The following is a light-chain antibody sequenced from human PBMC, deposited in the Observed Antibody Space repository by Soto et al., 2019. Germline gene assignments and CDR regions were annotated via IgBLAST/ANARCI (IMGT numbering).Light chain of an antibody. J-gene: IGKJ5*01. CDR2: DAS. V-gene: IGKV3-20*01. Sequence: IVLSQSIGTLSFFPGEAATLVGRAIQSVSSSYIAWYQQRPRQTPRLLIYDASSRPTGIPDRFSGSGSATEFTLPISSLQSQDFAVYYCQQYNNWPPITFGQGTRLEIK. CDR3: QQYNNWPPIT. CDR1: QSVSSSY.